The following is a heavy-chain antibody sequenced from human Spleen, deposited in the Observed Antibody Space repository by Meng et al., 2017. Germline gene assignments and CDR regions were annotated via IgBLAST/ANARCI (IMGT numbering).Heavy chain of an antibody. D-gene: IGHD4-23*01. V-gene: IGHV3-74*01. CDR2: INRDGSTI. J-gene: IGHJ4*02. CDR3: VRDFGGNSDY. CDR1: GFTLTNYW. Sequence: EVQLVESGGGLVQPGVSLRLSCAASGFTLTNYWMHWVRQAPGKGLVWVSRINRDGSTISYADSVRGRCTISRDSAKNTLYLQMNSLRAEDTALYYCVRDFGGNSDYWGQGTLVTVSS.